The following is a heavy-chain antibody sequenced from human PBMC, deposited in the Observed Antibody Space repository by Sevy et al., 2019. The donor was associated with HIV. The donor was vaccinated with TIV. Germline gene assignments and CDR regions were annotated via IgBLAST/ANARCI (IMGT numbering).Heavy chain of an antibody. CDR2: ISYDGSNK. V-gene: IGHV3-30*18. CDR3: AKVGRGRYYDSSGYLSFLDY. CDR1: GFTFSSYG. Sequence: GGSLRLSCAASGFTFSSYGMHWVRQAPGKGLEWVAVISYDGSNKYYADSVKGRFTISRDNSKNTLYLQMNSLRAEETAVYYCAKVGRGRYYDSSGYLSFLDYWGQGTLVTVSS. J-gene: IGHJ4*02. D-gene: IGHD3-22*01.